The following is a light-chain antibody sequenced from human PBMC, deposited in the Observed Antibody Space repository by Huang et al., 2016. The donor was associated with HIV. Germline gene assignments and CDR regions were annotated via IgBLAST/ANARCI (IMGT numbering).Light chain of an antibody. Sequence: EIVMTQSPATLSVSPGKRATLSCRASHSVSSNLAWYQQKPGQAPRLLIYDASTRAIGIPARFSGSGSGTEFTLTLSSLQSEDVAVYYCQQYKNWTPEITFGQGTRLEIK. CDR1: HSVSSN. J-gene: IGKJ5*01. CDR3: QQYKNWTPEIT. CDR2: DAS. V-gene: IGKV3-15*01.